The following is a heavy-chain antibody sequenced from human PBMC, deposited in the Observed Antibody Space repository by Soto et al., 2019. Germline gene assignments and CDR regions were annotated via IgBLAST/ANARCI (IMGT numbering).Heavy chain of an antibody. CDR1: GFTFDDYA. CDR3: AKSAKIRYSPIDY. V-gene: IGHV3-9*01. J-gene: IGHJ4*02. Sequence: EVQLVESGGGLVQPGRSLRLSCAASGFTFDDYAMHWVRQAPGKGLEWVSGISWNSGSIGYADSVKGRFTISRDNAKNSLYLQMNSLRAEYTALYYCAKSAKIRYSPIDYWGQGTLVTVSS. D-gene: IGHD3-9*01. CDR2: ISWNSGSI.